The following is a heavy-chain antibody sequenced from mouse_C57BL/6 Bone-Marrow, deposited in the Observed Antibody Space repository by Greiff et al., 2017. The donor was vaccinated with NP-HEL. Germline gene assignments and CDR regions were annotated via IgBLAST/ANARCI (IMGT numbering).Heavy chain of an antibody. J-gene: IGHJ1*03. CDR1: GYTFTSYG. Sequence: QVQLKQSGAELARPGASVKLSCKASGYTFTSYGISWVKQRTGQGLEWIGEIYPRSGNTYYIEKFKGKATLTADKSSSTAYMELRSLTSEDAAVYFCARLLRNGYFDVWGTGTTVTVSS. CDR3: ARLLRNGYFDV. CDR2: IYPRSGNT. D-gene: IGHD1-1*01. V-gene: IGHV1-81*01.